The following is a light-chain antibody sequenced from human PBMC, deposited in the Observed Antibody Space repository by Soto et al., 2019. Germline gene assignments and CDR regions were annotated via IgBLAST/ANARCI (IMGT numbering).Light chain of an antibody. J-gene: IGLJ1*01. Sequence: QSVLTQPASVSGSPGQSITISCTGTSIDVGAYNYVSWYQQHPGKAPKLVIFEVSNRPSGVSDRFSGSKSGNTASLTISRLQAEDEAEYFCSSYTRSATPLVFGTGTKVTVL. CDR2: EVS. CDR1: SIDVGAYNY. V-gene: IGLV2-14*01. CDR3: SSYTRSATPLV.